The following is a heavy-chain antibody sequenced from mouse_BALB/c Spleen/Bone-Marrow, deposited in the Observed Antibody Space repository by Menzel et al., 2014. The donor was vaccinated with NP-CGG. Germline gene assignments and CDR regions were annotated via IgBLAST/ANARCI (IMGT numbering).Heavy chain of an antibody. CDR2: INPYYGGT. D-gene: IGHD2-2*01. CDR3: ARSPNYGYYFDY. Sequence: VQLQQSGPELVKPGASVKISCKASGYSFTDYIMLWVKQSHGKSLEWIGNINPYYGGTSYNLKFKGKATLTVDKSSSTAYMQLNSLTSEDSAVYYCARSPNYGYYFDYWGQGTTLTVSS. V-gene: IGHV1-39*01. CDR1: GYSFTDYI. J-gene: IGHJ2*01.